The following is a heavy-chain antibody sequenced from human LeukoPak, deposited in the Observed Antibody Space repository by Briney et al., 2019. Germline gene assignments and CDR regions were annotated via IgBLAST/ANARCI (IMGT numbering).Heavy chain of an antibody. Sequence: SETLSLTCAVYGGSFSAYYWTGIRHPPGKGLECIGEINHSGSSNYNSSLRSRVTISVDTSYKQFSLRLSSVTAADTAVYYCAPRGDIEHSYVYGKWFDPWGQGTRVTVSS. D-gene: IGHD5-18*01. CDR1: GGSFSAYY. CDR3: APRGDIEHSYVYGKWFDP. J-gene: IGHJ5*02. CDR2: INHSGSS. V-gene: IGHV4-34*01.